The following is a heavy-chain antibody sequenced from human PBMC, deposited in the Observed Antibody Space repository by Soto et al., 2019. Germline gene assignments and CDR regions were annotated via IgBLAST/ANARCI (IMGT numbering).Heavy chain of an antibody. CDR1: GFIFSNAW. CDR2: IKSKYDGGTL. J-gene: IGHJ4*02. Sequence: EVQMVESGGGLVKPGESLRLSCAASGFIFSNAWMNWVRQVPGKGLEWVGRIKSKYDGGTLDYAAPVKGRFIISRDDSKKTVYMQMNSLKIEDTAVYYCATGGYFFDYWGQGTLVTVSS. D-gene: IGHD3-10*01. V-gene: IGHV3-15*07. CDR3: ATGGYFFDY.